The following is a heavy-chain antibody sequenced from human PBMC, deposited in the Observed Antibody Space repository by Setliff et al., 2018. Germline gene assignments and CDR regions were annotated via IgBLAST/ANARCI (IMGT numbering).Heavy chain of an antibody. CDR1: GFTFSSYW. CDR2: IWYDGSNK. Sequence: GGSLRLSCAASGFTFSSYWMSWVRQAPGKGLEWVAVIWYDGSNKYYGDSVKGRFTISRDNSKNTLYLQMNSLRAEDTAVYYCARQAADYWGQGTLVTVSS. J-gene: IGHJ4*02. D-gene: IGHD6-25*01. CDR3: ARQAADY. V-gene: IGHV3-33*08.